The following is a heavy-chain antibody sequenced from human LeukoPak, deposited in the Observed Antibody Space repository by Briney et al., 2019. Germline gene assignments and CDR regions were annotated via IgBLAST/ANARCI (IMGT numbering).Heavy chain of an antibody. CDR3: ARGDTMVRGAGDY. V-gene: IGHV4-4*07. CDR2: IQTSGKT. J-gene: IGHJ4*02. Sequence: PSETLSLTCSVSGGSITYYYWSWIRQPAGKGLEWIGRIQTSGKTNYNPSLKSRVTISVDTSKNQFSLKLSSVTAADTAVYYCARGDTMVRGAGDYWGQGTLVTVSS. CDR1: GGSITYYY. D-gene: IGHD3-10*01.